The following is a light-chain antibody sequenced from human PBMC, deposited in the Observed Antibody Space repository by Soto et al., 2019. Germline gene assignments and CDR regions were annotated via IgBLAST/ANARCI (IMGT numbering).Light chain of an antibody. CDR3: QQDGRPTKT. CDR1: QSGSSSY. J-gene: IGKJ1*01. Sequence: ENGFTHPVCALSVSNLYIATLSFRASQSGSSSYLAWYQQKPGQAPRLLIFGASSRATGVPDRFSGGGSGTDFTLTISRLEPEDFAVYCCQQDGRPTKTFGQGTNVDFK. V-gene: IGKV3-20*01. CDR2: GAS.